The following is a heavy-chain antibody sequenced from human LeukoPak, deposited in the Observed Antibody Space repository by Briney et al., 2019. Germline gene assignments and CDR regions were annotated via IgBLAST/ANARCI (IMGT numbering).Heavy chain of an antibody. J-gene: IGHJ6*02. CDR3: AQSGGMDV. Sequence: GGSLRLSCAASGFTFSRFWMHWVRQVPGKGLVWVSRIGGDGSSTNYADSVKGRFTISRDNSKNTLYLQMTSLRVEDTAVYYCAQSGGMDVWGQGTTVTVSS. CDR1: GFTFSRFW. V-gene: IGHV3-74*01. CDR2: IGGDGSST.